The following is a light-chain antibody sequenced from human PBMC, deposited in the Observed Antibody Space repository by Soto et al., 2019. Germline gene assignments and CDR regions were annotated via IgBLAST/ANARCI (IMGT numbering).Light chain of an antibody. Sequence: DIQMTQSPSSVSASVADSVTITCRATQGISSWLAWYQQKPGNAPKLLIYAASSLQSGGPSRFSGSGSGTDFTLTISSLQPEDFATYYCHQDNSFPWTFGQGTKVEIK. CDR2: AAS. V-gene: IGKV1-12*01. CDR1: QGISSW. CDR3: HQDNSFPWT. J-gene: IGKJ1*01.